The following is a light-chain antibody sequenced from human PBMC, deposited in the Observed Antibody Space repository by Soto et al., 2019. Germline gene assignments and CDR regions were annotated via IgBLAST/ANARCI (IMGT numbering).Light chain of an antibody. V-gene: IGKV1-9*01. CDR2: AAS. Sequence: DIQLTQSPSFLSASVGDRVTITCRASQGISSCLAWYQQKPGKAPKLLIYAASTLQSGVPSRFSGSGPPTEFHLIISSLHPDSFPTCHSQQLHRYPRTVGQGTKVDSK. CDR3: QQLHRYPRT. CDR1: QGISSC. J-gene: IGKJ1*01.